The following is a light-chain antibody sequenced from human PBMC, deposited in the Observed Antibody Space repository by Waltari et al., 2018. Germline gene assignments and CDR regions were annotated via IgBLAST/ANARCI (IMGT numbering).Light chain of an antibody. CDR1: SSDVEGQNP. Sequence: QSALTQPASVSGSPGQSITFSCSGSSSDVEGQNPVSWYQHHPGKAPKLMIYDVSNRPSGISHRFSASKSGNTASLTISGLQAEDEADYYCSSYTSSDSLVFGTGTAVTVL. CDR2: DVS. CDR3: SSYTSSDSLV. V-gene: IGLV2-14*01. J-gene: IGLJ1*01.